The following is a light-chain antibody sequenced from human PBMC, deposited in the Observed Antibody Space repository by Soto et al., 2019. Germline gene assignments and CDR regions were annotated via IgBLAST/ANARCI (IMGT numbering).Light chain of an antibody. CDR3: QQGYSSRWT. CDR2: ATS. CDR1: QNIRSY. Sequence: DIQMTQSPSSLSASVGDRVTITCRASQNIRSYLNWYQQKPGKAPQLLIYATSSLQTGVPSRFSASGSWTDFSLVISDLQPEDSATDYCQQGYSSRWTSGRGTKVDI. J-gene: IGKJ1*01. V-gene: IGKV1-39*01.